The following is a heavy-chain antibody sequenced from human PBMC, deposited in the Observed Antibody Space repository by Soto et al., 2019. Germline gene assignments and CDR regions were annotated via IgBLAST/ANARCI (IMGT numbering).Heavy chain of an antibody. V-gene: IGHV5-51*01. D-gene: IGHD6-13*01. CDR2: IYPGDSDT. Sequence: GESLKISCKGSGYSFTSYWIGWVRQMPGKGLEWMGIIYPGDSDTRYSPSFQGQVTISADKSISTAYLQWSSLKASDTAMYYCARLLAIRYRIAADRYYYYGMDVWGQGTTVTVSS. J-gene: IGHJ6*02. CDR1: GYSFTSYW. CDR3: ARLLAIRYRIAADRYYYYGMDV.